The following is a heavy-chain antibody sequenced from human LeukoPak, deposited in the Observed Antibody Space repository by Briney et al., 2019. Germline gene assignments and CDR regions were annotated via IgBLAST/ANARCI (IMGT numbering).Heavy chain of an antibody. CDR2: VNHNGST. J-gene: IGHJ4*02. V-gene: IGHV4-34*01. CDR3: ARDYYGY. CDR1: GGSFTDYY. Sequence: SDTLSLTCAVYGGSFTDYYWSWVRQPPGKGLEWIGEVNHNGSTNYNPSLESRATISIDTSKNQFSLKLNSVTAADTAVYYCARDYYGYWSQGTLVTVSS. D-gene: IGHD3-10*01.